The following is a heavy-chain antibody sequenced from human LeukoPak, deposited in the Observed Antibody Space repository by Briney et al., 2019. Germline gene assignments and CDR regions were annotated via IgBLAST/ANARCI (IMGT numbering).Heavy chain of an antibody. D-gene: IGHD3-3*01. CDR3: ASQFDFWSGYPGSYGMDV. Sequence: SVKVSCKASGGTFSSYAISWVRQAPGQGLEWMGRIIPILGIANYAQKFQGRVTITADKSTSTAYMELSSLRSEDTAVYYCASQFDFWSGYPGSYGMDVWGQGTTVTVSS. J-gene: IGHJ6*02. CDR2: IIPILGIA. CDR1: GGTFSSYA. V-gene: IGHV1-69*04.